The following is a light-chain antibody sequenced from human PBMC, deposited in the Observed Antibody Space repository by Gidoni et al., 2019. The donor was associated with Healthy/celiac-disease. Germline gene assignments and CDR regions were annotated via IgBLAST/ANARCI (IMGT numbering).Light chain of an antibody. V-gene: IGKV3-20*01. CDR3: QQYGSSHYT. CDR2: GAS. Sequence: EIVFTQSPGTLSLSPGERATLSCRASQSVSSSYLAWYQQKPGQAPRLLIDGASSRATGIQDRFSGSGSGTDFTLTISRLEPEDFAVYYCQQYGSSHYTFGQGTKLEIK. J-gene: IGKJ2*01. CDR1: QSVSSSY.